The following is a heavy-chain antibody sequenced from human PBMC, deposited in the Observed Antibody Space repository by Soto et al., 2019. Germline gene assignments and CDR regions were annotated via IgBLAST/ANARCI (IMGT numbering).Heavy chain of an antibody. D-gene: IGHD2-15*01. CDR3: ATLYCTGGSCYSSYGMDV. CDR1: GYTFTDYY. J-gene: IGHJ6*02. Sequence: EVQLVQSGAEVKKPGATVKISCKVSGYTFTDYYMHWVQQAPGKGLEWMGLVDPEGGETKYAEKFQGRVTITADTSTDTAYMELGSLRSDDTAVYYCATLYCTGGSCYSSYGMDVWGQGTTVTVSS. CDR2: VDPEGGET. V-gene: IGHV1-69-2*01.